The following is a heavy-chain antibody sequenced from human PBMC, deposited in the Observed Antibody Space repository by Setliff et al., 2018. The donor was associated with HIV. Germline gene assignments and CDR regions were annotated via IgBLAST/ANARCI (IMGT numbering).Heavy chain of an antibody. J-gene: IGHJ4*02. V-gene: IGHV4-61*09. D-gene: IGHD6-19*01. CDR2: IHTTGSI. Sequence: SETLSLTCTVSGGSIRTGNYYWNWIRQPAGKGLEWIGHIHTTGSITYNPSLRSRVTISLDTSKNQASLSLASVTAADTAVYYCARDGGGSGWSLGEFDFWGQGTLVTVSS. CDR1: GGSIRTGNYY. CDR3: ARDGGGSGWSLGEFDF.